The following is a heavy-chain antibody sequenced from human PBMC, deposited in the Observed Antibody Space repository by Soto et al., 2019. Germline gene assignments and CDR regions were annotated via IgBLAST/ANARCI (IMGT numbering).Heavy chain of an antibody. D-gene: IGHD6-13*01. CDR1: GGSISSSNC. Sequence: PLETLSLTYAVSGGSISSSNCWSWVRQPPGKGLEWIGEIYHSGSTNYNPSLKSRVTISVDTSKNQFSLKLSSVTAADTAVYYCARVSAPQLAHWFDPWGQGTLVTVSS. CDR3: ARVSAPQLAHWFDP. V-gene: IGHV4-4*02. J-gene: IGHJ5*02. CDR2: IYHSGST.